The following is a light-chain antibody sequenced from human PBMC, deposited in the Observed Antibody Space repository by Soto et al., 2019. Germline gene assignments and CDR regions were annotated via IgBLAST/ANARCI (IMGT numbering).Light chain of an antibody. V-gene: IGKV1-5*03. J-gene: IGKJ1*01. CDR2: KAS. Sequence: DIQITQSPSSLSASVGDRGTITCRGSQGISSWLAWYQQKPVKAPRLLIYKASSLASGVPSRFSGSGSGTEFTLTISSMKPDDFATYYCQQYKTFGQGTKVDIK. CDR3: QQYKT. CDR1: QGISSW.